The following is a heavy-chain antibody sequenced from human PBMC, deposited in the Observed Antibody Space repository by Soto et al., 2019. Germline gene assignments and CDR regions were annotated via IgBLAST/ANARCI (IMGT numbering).Heavy chain of an antibody. J-gene: IGHJ5*02. Sequence: TVSGGSISSSSYYWGWIRQPPGKGLEWIGSIYYSGSTYYNPSLKSRVTISVDTSKNQFSLKLSSVTAADTAVYYCAVGEYDFWSGYHWFDPWGQGTLVTVSS. CDR1: GGSISSSSYY. V-gene: IGHV4-39*01. CDR3: AVGEYDFWSGYHWFDP. CDR2: IYYSGST. D-gene: IGHD3-3*01.